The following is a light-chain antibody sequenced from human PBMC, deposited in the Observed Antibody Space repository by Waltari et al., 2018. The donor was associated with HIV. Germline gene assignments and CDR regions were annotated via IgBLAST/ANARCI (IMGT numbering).Light chain of an antibody. CDR3: SSFAGTHKL. V-gene: IGLV2-8*01. CDR1: NGDISDYNY. Sequence: QSALTQSPSASGSPGQSVNISCTGANGDISDYNYVSWYQQHSARPPKLIIFEVTKRPSGVPDRFSGSKSGNTASLFVSGLQPEDEATYFCSSFAGTHKLFGGGTKLTVL. CDR2: EVT. J-gene: IGLJ2*01.